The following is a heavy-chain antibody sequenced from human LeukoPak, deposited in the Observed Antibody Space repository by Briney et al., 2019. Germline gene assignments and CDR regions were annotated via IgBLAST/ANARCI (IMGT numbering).Heavy chain of an antibody. V-gene: IGHV1-2*02. CDR1: GYTFTGYY. Sequence: ASVKVSCKASGYTFTGYYMHWVRQAPGQGLEWMGWINPNNGATNSAQRFQGRVTMTRDTSIITAYMELSSLRSDDTAVYYCAREWPTTNAFDIWGQGTMVTDSS. CDR2: INPNNGAT. D-gene: IGHD1-14*01. J-gene: IGHJ3*02. CDR3: AREWPTTNAFDI.